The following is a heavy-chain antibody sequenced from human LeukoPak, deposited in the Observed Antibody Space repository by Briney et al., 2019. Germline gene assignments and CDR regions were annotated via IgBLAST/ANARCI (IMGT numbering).Heavy chain of an antibody. CDR3: AREWRGQQVYIN. D-gene: IGHD2-2*01. CDR1: GYTLTSHV. CDR2: IEPNGGST. Sequence: SVSVSRTASGYTLTSHVMHWVRPAPAQGIEWMGIIEPNGGSTTYAQKFQSRVTMTRDTSTSPGYMKLSSVRAEDTAVYYCAREWRGQQVYINWGQGTLVTVSS. J-gene: IGHJ4*02. V-gene: IGHV1-46*01.